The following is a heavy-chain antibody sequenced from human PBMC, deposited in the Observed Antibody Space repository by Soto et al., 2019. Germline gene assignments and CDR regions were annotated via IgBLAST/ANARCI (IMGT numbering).Heavy chain of an antibody. CDR3: AKGCSDVGNCFFFDY. D-gene: IGHD2-15*01. V-gene: IGHV3-30*04. CDR1: GFTFSNYA. CDR2: ISFDGNNI. J-gene: IGHJ4*02. Sequence: QVQLVESGGGVVQPGGSLRLSCAASGFTFSNYAMHWVRQAPGKGLEWVSYISFDGNNIYYPDSVRGRFTISRKNDKNTQSLQLSGLRAEVTAVYYCAKGCSDVGNCFFFDYLGQGVVVSVSS.